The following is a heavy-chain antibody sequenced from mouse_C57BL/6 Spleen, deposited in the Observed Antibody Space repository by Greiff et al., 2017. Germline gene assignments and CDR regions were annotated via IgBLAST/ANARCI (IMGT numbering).Heavy chain of an antibody. D-gene: IGHD2-3*01. J-gene: IGHJ4*01. V-gene: IGHV5-2*01. CDR3: ARHGNDGYYDAMDY. CDR2: INSDGGST. CDR1: EYAFPSPD. Sequence: EVQLQESGGGLVQPGESLKLSCESNEYAFPSPDMSWVRKTPEKRLELVAAINSDGGSTYYPDTMERRFIISRDNTKKTLYLQMSSLRSEDTALYYCARHGNDGYYDAMDYWGQGTSVTVSS.